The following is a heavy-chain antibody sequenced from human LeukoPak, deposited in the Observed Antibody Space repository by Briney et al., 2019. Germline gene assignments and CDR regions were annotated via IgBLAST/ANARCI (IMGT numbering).Heavy chain of an antibody. CDR1: GGTFSSYA. V-gene: IGHV1-69*05. CDR2: IIPIFGTA. D-gene: IGHD3-3*01. CDR3: AADYDFWSALT. Sequence: SVKVSCKASGGTFSSYAISWVRQAPGQGLEWMGGIIPIFGTANYAQKFQGRVTITRDMSTSTAYMELSSLRSEDTAVYYCAADYDFWSALTWGQGTLVTVSS. J-gene: IGHJ5*02.